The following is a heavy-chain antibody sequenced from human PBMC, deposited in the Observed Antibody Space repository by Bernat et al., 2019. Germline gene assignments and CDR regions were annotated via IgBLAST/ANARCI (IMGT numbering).Heavy chain of an antibody. V-gene: IGHV3-33*01. Sequence: QVQLVESGGGVVQPGRSLRLSCAASGFTFSSYGMHWVRQAPDKGLEWVAVIWYDGSNKYYADSVKGRFTISRDNSKNTLYLQMNSLRAEDTAVYYCARNTYYYDSSGYLSDYWGQGTLVTVSS. CDR3: ARNTYYYDSSGYLSDY. CDR1: GFTFSSYG. J-gene: IGHJ4*02. CDR2: IWYDGSNK. D-gene: IGHD3-22*01.